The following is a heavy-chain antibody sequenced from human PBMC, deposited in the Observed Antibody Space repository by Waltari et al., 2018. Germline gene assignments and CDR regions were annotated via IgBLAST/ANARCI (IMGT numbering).Heavy chain of an antibody. D-gene: IGHD2-15*01. V-gene: IGHV3-23*01. CDR1: GFTFSSHA. Sequence: EVQLLESGGGLVQPGGSLRLSCAASGFTFSSHAISWVRQAPGKGLEWVSAISGSGGSTYYADSVKGRFTISRDNSKNTLYLQMNSLRAEDTAVYYCAKDVFIGVAATPYWGQGTLVTVSS. J-gene: IGHJ4*02. CDR3: AKDVFIGVAATPY. CDR2: ISGSGGST.